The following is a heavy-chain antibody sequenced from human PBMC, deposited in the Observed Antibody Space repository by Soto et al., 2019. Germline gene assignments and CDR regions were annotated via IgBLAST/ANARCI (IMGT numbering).Heavy chain of an antibody. CDR2: ISYDGSNK. CDR3: ARDHMTTVTPGYFDY. V-gene: IGHV3-30-3*01. CDR1: GFTFSSYA. D-gene: IGHD4-4*01. Sequence: GGSLRLSCSASGFTFSSYAMHWVRQAPGKGLEWVAVISYDGSNKYYADSVKGRFTISRDNSKNTLYLQMNSPRAEDTAVYYCARDHMTTVTPGYFDYWGQGTLVTVSS. J-gene: IGHJ4*02.